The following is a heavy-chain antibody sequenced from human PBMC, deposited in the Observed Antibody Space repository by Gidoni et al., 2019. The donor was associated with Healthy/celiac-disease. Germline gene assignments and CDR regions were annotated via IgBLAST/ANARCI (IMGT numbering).Heavy chain of an antibody. D-gene: IGHD3-3*01. CDR2: INHSGST. J-gene: IGHJ6*02. V-gene: IGHV4-34*01. Sequence: QVQLQPWGAGLLKPSETLSLTCAVYGGSFSGYYWSWIRQPPGKGLEWIGEINHSGSTNYNPSLKSRVTISVDTSKNQFSLKLSSVTAADTAVYYCARGDYDFWSGYYIPPGLDVWGQGTTVTVSS. CDR3: ARGDYDFWSGYYIPPGLDV. CDR1: GGSFSGYY.